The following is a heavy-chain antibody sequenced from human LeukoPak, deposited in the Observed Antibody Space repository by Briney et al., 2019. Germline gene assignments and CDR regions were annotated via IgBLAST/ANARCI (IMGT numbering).Heavy chain of an antibody. J-gene: IGHJ3*02. CDR2: IYHSGST. CDR1: GGSISSGGYS. V-gene: IGHV4-30-2*01. Sequence: SETLSLTCAVSGGSISSGGYSWSWIRQPPGKGLEWIGYIYHSGSTYYNPSLKSRVTISVDRSKNQFSLKLSSVTAADTAVYYCARAARSYGLTDAFDIWGQGTMDTVSS. D-gene: IGHD5-18*01. CDR3: ARAARSYGLTDAFDI.